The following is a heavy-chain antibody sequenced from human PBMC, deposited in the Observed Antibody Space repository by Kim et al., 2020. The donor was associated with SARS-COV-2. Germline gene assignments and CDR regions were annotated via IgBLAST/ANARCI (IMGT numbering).Heavy chain of an antibody. V-gene: IGHV4-31*03. CDR1: GGSISSGGYS. CDR3: ASDRITGTTGGFDY. J-gene: IGHJ4*01. D-gene: IGHD1-20*01. CDR2: IYYSGST. Sequence: SETLSLTCTVSGGSISSGGYSWNWIRQHPGKGLEWIGYIYYSGSTYYNPSLKSRVTISIDTSKNQFSLKLSSVTAADTAVYYCASDRITGTTGGFDYWG.